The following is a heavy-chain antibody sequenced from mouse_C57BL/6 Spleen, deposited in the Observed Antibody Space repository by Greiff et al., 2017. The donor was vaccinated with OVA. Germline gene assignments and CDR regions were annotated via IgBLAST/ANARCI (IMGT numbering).Heavy chain of an antibody. Sequence: VQLQQSGPELVKPGASVKISCKASGYAFSSSWMNWVKQRPGKGLEWIGRIYPGDGDTNYNGKFKGKATLTADKSSSTAYMQLSSLTSEDSAVYFCAYDDYFDYWGQGTTLTASS. CDR3: AYDDYFDY. J-gene: IGHJ2*01. V-gene: IGHV1-82*01. CDR1: GYAFSSSW. CDR2: IYPGDGDT. D-gene: IGHD2-3*01.